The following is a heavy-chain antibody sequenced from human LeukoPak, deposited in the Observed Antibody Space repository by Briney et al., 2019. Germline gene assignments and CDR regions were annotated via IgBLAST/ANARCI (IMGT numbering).Heavy chain of an antibody. CDR2: IYYSGST. D-gene: IGHD2-21*02. CDR1: GGSISSSSYY. J-gene: IGHJ3*02. Sequence: KPSETLSLTCTVSGGSISSSSYYWGWIRQPPGKGLEWIGSIYYSGSTYYNPSLKSRVTISVDTSKNQFSLKLSSVTAADTAVYYCAGGAIDCGGDCSPHGDDAFDIWGQGTMVTVSS. V-gene: IGHV4-39*07. CDR3: AGGAIDCGGDCSPHGDDAFDI.